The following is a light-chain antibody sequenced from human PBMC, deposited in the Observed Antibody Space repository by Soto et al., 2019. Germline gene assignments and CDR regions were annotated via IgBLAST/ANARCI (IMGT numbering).Light chain of an antibody. V-gene: IGKV3-11*01. Sequence: EIVLTRSPATLSLSPGERATLSCRASQSVSSYLAWYQQKPGQAPRLLIYDASNRATGIPARFSGSGSGTDFTLTISSLEPEDFAVYYCQQRSNWPPPITFGQGTRLE. CDR1: QSVSSY. CDR2: DAS. CDR3: QQRSNWPPPIT. J-gene: IGKJ5*01.